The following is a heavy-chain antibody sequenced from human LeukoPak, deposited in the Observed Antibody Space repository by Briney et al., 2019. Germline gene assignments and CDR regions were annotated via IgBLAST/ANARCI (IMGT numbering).Heavy chain of an antibody. D-gene: IGHD3-22*01. V-gene: IGHV1-69*17. CDR2: IIPIFGIA. Sequence: SVTVSCKASGGTFISYAISWVRQAPGQGLEWMGRIIPIFGIANYAQKFQGRVTITADKSTSTAYMELSSLRSEDTAVYYCASYDSSGYPPGRVMDVWGQGTTVTVSS. J-gene: IGHJ6*02. CDR1: GGTFISYA. CDR3: ASYDSSGYPPGRVMDV.